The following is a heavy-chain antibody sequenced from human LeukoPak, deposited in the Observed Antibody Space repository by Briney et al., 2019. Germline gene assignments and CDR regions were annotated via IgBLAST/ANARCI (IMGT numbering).Heavy chain of an antibody. CDR2: IYHSAST. D-gene: IGHD3-10*01. Sequence: PSETLSLTCTVSGYSISSGYYWGWIRQPPGKGLEWIGSIYHSASTYYNPSLKSRVTISVDTSKNQFSLKPSSVTAADTAVYYCARVLWFGKYYFDYWGQGTLVTVSS. V-gene: IGHV4-38-2*02. CDR1: GYSISSGYY. CDR3: ARVLWFGKYYFDY. J-gene: IGHJ4*02.